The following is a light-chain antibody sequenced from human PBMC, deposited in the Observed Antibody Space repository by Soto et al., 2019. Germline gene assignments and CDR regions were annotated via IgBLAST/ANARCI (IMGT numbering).Light chain of an antibody. J-gene: IGLJ2*01. CDR1: SSNIGAGFD. V-gene: IGLV1-40*01. Sequence: QSVLTQPPSVSGAPGQRVTISCTGNSSNIGAGFDVHWYQQLPGTAPKLLIYDNSNRPSRVPDRLSGSKSGTSASLAITGLQAEDGTDYYCQSYDSRLSAVVFGGGTKLTVL. CDR3: QSYDSRLSAVV. CDR2: DNS.